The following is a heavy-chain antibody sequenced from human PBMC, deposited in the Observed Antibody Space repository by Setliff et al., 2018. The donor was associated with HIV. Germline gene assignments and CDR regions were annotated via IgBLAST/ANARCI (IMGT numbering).Heavy chain of an antibody. CDR1: GFTFSSYA. J-gene: IGHJ4*02. V-gene: IGHV3-23*01. D-gene: IGHD1-26*01. CDR3: ARGWGAGTSGY. CDR2: VSGGGGST. Sequence: LRLSCAASGFTFSSYAISWVRQAPGKGLEWVSAVSGGGGSTYYAAAVKGRFTISRDNSKNTLYLQMNSLRADDTAVYYCARGWGAGTSGYWGQGTLVTVSS.